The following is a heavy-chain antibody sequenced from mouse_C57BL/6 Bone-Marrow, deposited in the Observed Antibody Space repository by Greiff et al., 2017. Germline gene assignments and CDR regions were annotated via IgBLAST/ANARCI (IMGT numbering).Heavy chain of an antibody. V-gene: IGHV5-9*01. CDR3: ARHKTTVVALYWYFDV. CDR1: GFTFSSYT. D-gene: IGHD1-1*01. J-gene: IGHJ1*03. CDR2: ISGGGGNT. Sequence: EVKLVESGGGLVKPGGSLKLSYAASGFTFSSYTMSWVRQTPEKRLEWVATISGGGGNTYSPDSVKGRFTISRDNAKNTLYLQISSLRSEDTALYYCARHKTTVVALYWYFDVWGTGTTVTVSS.